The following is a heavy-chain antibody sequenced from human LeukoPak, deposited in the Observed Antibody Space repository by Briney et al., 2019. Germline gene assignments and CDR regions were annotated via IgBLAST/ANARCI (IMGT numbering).Heavy chain of an antibody. V-gene: IGHV4-61*02. Sequence: RPSQTLSLTCTVSGGSISSGSYYWSWIRQPAGKGLEWIERIYTSGSTNYNPSLKSRVTISVDTSKNQFSLKLSSVTAADTAVYYCARDVGGYYPYYFDYWGQGTLVTVSS. D-gene: IGHD3-22*01. CDR3: ARDVGGYYPYYFDY. CDR1: GGSISSGSYY. J-gene: IGHJ4*02. CDR2: IYTSGST.